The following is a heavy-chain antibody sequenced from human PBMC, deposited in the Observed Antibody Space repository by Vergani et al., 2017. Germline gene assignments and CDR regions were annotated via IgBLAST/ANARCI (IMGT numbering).Heavy chain of an antibody. V-gene: IGHV3-30-3*01. Sequence: QVQLVESGGGVVQPGRSLRLSCAASGFTFSSYAMHWVRQAPAKGLEWVAVISYDGSNKYYADSVKGRFTISIDNSKNTPYLQMNSLRAEDTAVYYCARGASGDYVSSFDYWGQGTLVTVSS. CDR2: ISYDGSNK. CDR1: GFTFSSYA. CDR3: ARGASGDYVSSFDY. D-gene: IGHD4-17*01. J-gene: IGHJ4*02.